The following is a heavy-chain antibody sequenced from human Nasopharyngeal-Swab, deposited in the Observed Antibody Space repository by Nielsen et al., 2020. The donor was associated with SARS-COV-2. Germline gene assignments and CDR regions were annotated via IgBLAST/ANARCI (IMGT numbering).Heavy chain of an antibody. J-gene: IGHJ6*03. CDR2: IRSTPYGATT. CDR3: TRGRRPDANTLYFYMDV. CDR1: GFAFGSYA. D-gene: IGHD1-14*01. Sequence: GGSLRLSCAASGFAFGSYAMNWVRQAPGKGLEWVSFIRSTPYGATTEYAASVKGRFTFSRDDSKSVVYLQMNSLETEDTAVYYCTRGRRPDANTLYFYMDVRGKGTTVTVSS. V-gene: IGHV3-49*04.